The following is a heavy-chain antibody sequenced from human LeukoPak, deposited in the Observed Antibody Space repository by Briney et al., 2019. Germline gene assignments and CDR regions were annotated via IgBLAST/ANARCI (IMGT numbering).Heavy chain of an antibody. Sequence: SETLSLTCEVSGDSLSSGGYSWSWIRQPPGKGLQWIGYIRYSGSTYYNPSLKSRVTISVDTSKNQFSLKLSSVTAADTAVYYCARTYSGYDYWFDPWGQGTLVTVSS. V-gene: IGHV4-30-4*07. CDR2: IRYSGST. J-gene: IGHJ5*02. D-gene: IGHD5-12*01. CDR3: ARTYSGYDYWFDP. CDR1: GDSLSSGGYS.